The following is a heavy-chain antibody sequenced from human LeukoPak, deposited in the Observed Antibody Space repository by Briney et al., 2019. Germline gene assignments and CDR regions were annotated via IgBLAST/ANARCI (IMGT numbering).Heavy chain of an antibody. J-gene: IGHJ4*02. CDR3: ARDTYYYDSSGYWADY. V-gene: IGHV4-38-2*02. Sequence: SETLSLTCTVSGYSISSGYYWGWIRQPPGKGLEWIGSIYHSGSTYYNPSLKSRVTISVDTSKNQFSLRLSSVTAADTAVYYCARDTYYYDSSGYWADYWGQGTLVTVSS. CDR1: GYSISSGYY. CDR2: IYHSGST. D-gene: IGHD3-22*01.